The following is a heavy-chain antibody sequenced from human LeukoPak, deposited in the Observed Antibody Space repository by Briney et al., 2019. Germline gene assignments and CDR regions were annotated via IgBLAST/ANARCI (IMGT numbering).Heavy chain of an antibody. D-gene: IGHD3-10*01. V-gene: IGHV3-7*01. CDR1: GFTFSSYW. CDR2: IKQDGSEK. J-gene: IGHJ5*02. Sequence: GGSLRLSCAASGFTFSSYWMSWVRQAPGKGLEWVANIKQDGSEKYYVDSVKGRFTISRDNSRNTVYLQMNSLRPEDTAVYYCAKDASGSYHSWGQGTLVTVSS. CDR3: AKDASGSYHS.